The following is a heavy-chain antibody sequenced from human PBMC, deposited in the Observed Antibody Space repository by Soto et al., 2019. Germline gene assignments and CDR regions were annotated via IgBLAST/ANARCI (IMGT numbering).Heavy chain of an antibody. V-gene: IGHV1-69*12. CDR2: IIPIFGTA. CDR1: GGTFSSYA. J-gene: IGHJ4*02. Sequence: QVQLVQSGAEVKKPGSSVKVSCKASGGTFSSYAISWVRQAPGQGLEWMGGIIPIFGTANYAQKFQGRVTITADESTSTAYMELSSLRAEDTAVYYCARGRVQGFGHRSCFDYWGQGTLVTGSS. D-gene: IGHD2-15*01. CDR3: ARGRVQGFGHRSCFDY.